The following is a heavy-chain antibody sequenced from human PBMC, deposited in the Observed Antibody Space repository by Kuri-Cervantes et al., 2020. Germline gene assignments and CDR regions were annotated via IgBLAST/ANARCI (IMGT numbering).Heavy chain of an antibody. D-gene: IGHD7-27*01. CDR2: INHSGST. CDR1: GGSFSGYY. V-gene: IGHV4-34*01. Sequence: SQTLSLTCAVYGGSFSGYYWSWIRQPPGKGLEWIGEINHSGSTNYNPSLKSRVTISVDTSKNQFSLKLSSVTAEDTAVYYCARENGDWGLDYWGQGTLVTVSS. J-gene: IGHJ4*02. CDR3: ARENGDWGLDY.